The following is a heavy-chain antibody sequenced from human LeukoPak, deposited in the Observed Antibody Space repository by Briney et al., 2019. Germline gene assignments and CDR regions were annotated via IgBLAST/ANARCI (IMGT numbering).Heavy chain of an antibody. Sequence: GGSLRLSCAASGNYWMHWVRQAPGKGLEWVSSITSSGNYIYYADSLKGRFTISRDNAKNSLYLQMNSLRAEDTAVYYCARVGGDYGILTGYFHWGQGALVTVSS. J-gene: IGHJ4*02. CDR3: ARVGGDYGILTGYFH. V-gene: IGHV3-21*01. CDR2: ITSSGNYI. CDR1: GNYW. D-gene: IGHD3-9*01.